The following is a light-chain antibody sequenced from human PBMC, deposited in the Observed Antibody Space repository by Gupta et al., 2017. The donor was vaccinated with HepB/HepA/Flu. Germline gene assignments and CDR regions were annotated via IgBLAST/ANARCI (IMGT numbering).Light chain of an antibody. CDR2: DVS. J-gene: IGLJ2*01. Sequence: SALTQPASVSGSPGQSITISCPGTSSDVGGYNYVSWYQQHPGKDPKIMIYDVSNRPAGIATRFSGSKSGNTASLTISGRKAEDEADYYGSSVTSSNNVIFGGGTKLTVL. CDR3: SSVTSSNNVI. V-gene: IGLV2-14*01. CDR1: SSDVGGYNY.